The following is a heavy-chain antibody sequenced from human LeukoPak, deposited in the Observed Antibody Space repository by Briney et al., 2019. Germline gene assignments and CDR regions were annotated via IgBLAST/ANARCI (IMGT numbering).Heavy chain of an antibody. CDR1: GGSISSSNYY. D-gene: IGHD2-2*01. CDR3: ARELIVVVPAAIMPNRFDP. V-gene: IGHV4-39*02. J-gene: IGHJ5*02. CDR2: IYYSGST. Sequence: SETLSLTCTVSGGSISSSNYYWGWIRQPPGKGLEWIGNIYYSGSTYYNPSLKSRVTISVDTSKNQFSLELNSVTAADTAVYYCARELIVVVPAAIMPNRFDPWGQGTLVTVSS.